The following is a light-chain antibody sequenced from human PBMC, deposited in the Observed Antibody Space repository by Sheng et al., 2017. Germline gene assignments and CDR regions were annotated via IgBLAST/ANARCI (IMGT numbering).Light chain of an antibody. V-gene: IGKV1-5*03. CDR1: QSVRNW. CDR3: QQYNSYRIT. J-gene: IGKJ5*01. CDR2: KAS. Sequence: DRVSITCRASQSVRNWLAWYQQKPGKAPKLLIYKASTLQSGVPSRFSGSGSGTDFTLTISSLQPDDFATYYCQQYNSYRITFGQGTRLEIK.